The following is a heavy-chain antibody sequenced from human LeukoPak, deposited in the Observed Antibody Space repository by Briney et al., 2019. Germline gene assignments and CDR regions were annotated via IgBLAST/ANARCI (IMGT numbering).Heavy chain of an antibody. CDR2: IYYSGST. CDR1: GGSISSSSYS. V-gene: IGHV4-39*01. Sequence: SETLSLTCTVSGGSISSSSYSWGWIRQPPGKGLEWIGSIYYSGSTFYNPSLKSRVTISVDTSKNQFSLKLSPVTAADTAVYYCARQGSGRSSDYWGQGTLVTVSS. J-gene: IGHJ4*02. D-gene: IGHD1-26*01. CDR3: ARQGSGRSSDY.